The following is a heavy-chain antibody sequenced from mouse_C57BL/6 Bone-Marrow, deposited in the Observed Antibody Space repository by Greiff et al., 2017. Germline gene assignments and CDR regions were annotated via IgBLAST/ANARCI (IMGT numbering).Heavy chain of an antibody. CDR3: ARYYYGSRGFDY. CDR2: ISNLAYSI. CDR1: GFTFSDYG. J-gene: IGHJ2*01. Sequence: EVQGVESGGGLVQPGGSLKLSCAASGFTFSDYGMAWVRQAPRKGPAGVAFISNLAYSIYYADTVTGRFTISRENAKNTLYLEMSSLRSEDTAMYYCARYYYGSRGFDYWGQGTTLTVSS. V-gene: IGHV5-15*01. D-gene: IGHD1-1*01.